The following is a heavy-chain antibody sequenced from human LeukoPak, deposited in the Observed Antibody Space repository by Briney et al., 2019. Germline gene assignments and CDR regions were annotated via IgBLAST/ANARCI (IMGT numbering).Heavy chain of an antibody. J-gene: IGHJ4*02. D-gene: IGHD3-22*01. V-gene: IGHV4-61*02. CDR3: AREGDYYDSSGSFDC. CDR2: IYTSGST. CDR1: GGSISSGSYY. Sequence: PSETLSLTCTVSGGSISSGSYYWSWIRQPAGKGLEWIGRIYTSGSTNYNPSLKSRVTISVDTSKNQFSLKLSSVTAADTAVYYCAREGDYYDSSGSFDCWGQGTLVTVSS.